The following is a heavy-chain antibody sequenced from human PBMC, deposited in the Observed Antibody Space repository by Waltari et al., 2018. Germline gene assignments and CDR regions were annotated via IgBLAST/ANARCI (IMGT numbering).Heavy chain of an antibody. CDR3: AKGHISNDFWSGSLDF. D-gene: IGHD3-3*01. CDR1: GFTFDDYS. CDR2: ISWNSGSI. V-gene: IGHV3-9*03. Sequence: EVQVVESGGGLVQPGRSLRLSCAASGFTFDDYSMHWVRQAPGKGLEWVSGISWNSGSIGYADSVKGQFTISRDNAKNSLYLQMNSLRAEDMALYYCAKGHISNDFWSGSLDFWGQGTLVTVSS. J-gene: IGHJ4*02.